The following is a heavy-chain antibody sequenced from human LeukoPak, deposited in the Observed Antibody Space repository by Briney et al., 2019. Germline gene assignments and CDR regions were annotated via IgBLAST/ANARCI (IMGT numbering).Heavy chain of an antibody. Sequence: GESLRLSCAASGFTFTEYSIIWVRQAPRKGLEWVSFISDISDRSSTIHYADSVKGRFTISRDNAERSVYLQMNSLRADDTAVYYCARVRGPTLKTCYMDVWGTGTTVTVSS. J-gene: IGHJ6*03. CDR2: ISDRSSTI. CDR3: ARVRGPTLKTCYMDV. V-gene: IGHV3-48*04. CDR1: GFTFTEYS. D-gene: IGHD3-10*01.